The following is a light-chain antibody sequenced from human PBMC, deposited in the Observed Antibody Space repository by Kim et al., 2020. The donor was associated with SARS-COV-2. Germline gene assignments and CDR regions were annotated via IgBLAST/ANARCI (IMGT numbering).Light chain of an antibody. V-gene: IGLV6-57*03. CDR1: GGSIASPY. CDR2: EDN. CDR3: QSYDNSNQV. Sequence: GKTVTISCTHSGGSIASPYVQWYQQRPGSAPTAVIYEDNQRPSGVPDRFSGSIDSSSNSASLTISGLETEDEADYYCQSYDNSNQVFGGGTQLTVL. J-gene: IGLJ2*01.